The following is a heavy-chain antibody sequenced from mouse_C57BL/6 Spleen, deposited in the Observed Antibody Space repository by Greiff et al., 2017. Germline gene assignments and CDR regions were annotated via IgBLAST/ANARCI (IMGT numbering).Heavy chain of an antibody. CDR3: ARHEGDV. Sequence: EVKVVESGGGLVQPGGSLKLSCAASGFTFSDYYMYWVRQTPEKRLEWVAYISNGGGSTYYPDTVKGRFTISRDNAKNTLYLQMSRLKSEDTAMYYCARHEGDVWGTGTTVTVSS. CDR1: GFTFSDYY. V-gene: IGHV5-12*01. J-gene: IGHJ1*03. CDR2: ISNGGGST.